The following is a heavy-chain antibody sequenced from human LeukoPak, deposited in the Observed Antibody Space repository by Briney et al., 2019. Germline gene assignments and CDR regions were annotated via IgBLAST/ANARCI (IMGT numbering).Heavy chain of an antibody. D-gene: IGHD3-22*01. CDR3: ARGRRSIVVSHYFDY. CDR2: INHSEST. V-gene: IGHV4-34*01. CDR1: GGSFSDYY. J-gene: IGHJ4*02. Sequence: SETLSLTCAVYGGSFSDYYWSWIRQPPGMGLEWIGEINHSESTNYNPSLKSRVTISVDTSKNQFSLKLSSVTAADTAVYYCARGRRSIVVSHYFDYWGQGTLVTVSS.